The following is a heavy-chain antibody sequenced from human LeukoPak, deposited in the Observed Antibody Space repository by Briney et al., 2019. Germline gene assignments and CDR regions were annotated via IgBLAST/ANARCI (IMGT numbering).Heavy chain of an antibody. CDR2: IYYSGST. CDR1: GGSISSGGYY. Sequence: SETLSLTCTVSGGSISSGGYYWSWIRQHPGKGLEWIGYIYYSGSTYYNPSLKSRVTISVDTSKNQFSLKLSSVTAADTAVYYCARGYSSSWYSLAPNNWFDPWGQGTLVTVSS. CDR3: ARGYSSSWYSLAPNNWFDP. J-gene: IGHJ5*02. V-gene: IGHV4-31*03. D-gene: IGHD6-13*01.